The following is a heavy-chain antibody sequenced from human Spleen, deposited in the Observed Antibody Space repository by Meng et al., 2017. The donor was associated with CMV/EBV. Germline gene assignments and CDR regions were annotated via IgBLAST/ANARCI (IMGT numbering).Heavy chain of an antibody. J-gene: IGHJ4*02. V-gene: IGHV3-15*01. D-gene: IGHD2-2*01. CDR3: TTDPGGYADY. CDR1: GFSFSEAW. Sequence: GGSLRLSCVASGFSFSEAWMSWVRLAPGKGLEWVGRIRKNSDGGTTEYAAPVKGRFIISRDDSQNMVFLQMTSLKSEDTAVYYCTTDPGGYADYWGQGTLVTVSS. CDR2: IRKNSDGGTT.